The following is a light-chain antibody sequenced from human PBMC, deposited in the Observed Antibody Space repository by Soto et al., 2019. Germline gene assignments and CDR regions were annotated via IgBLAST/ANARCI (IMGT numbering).Light chain of an antibody. J-gene: IGKJ1*01. CDR1: QSVSSN. V-gene: IGKV3-15*01. CDR3: QEYNNWLTT. CDR2: GAS. Sequence: EIVMAQSPATLSVSPGGIATLSCRASQSVSSNLAWYQQKPGQAPRTIIYGASTRATGIPARFSGRWSGKEFNLTISSLQSEDFAVYYCQEYNNWLTTFCQGTKVDNK.